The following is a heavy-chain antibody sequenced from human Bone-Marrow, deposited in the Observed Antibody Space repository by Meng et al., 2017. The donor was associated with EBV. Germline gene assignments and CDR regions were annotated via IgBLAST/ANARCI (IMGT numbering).Heavy chain of an antibody. CDR3: ASESGRGFTPDY. Sequence: QGSLVQAGAGGKKPGSSVQGPCKTPGGTFRRDAISWVRQAPGQGLEWMGGLIPMSDATHYAQKFQGRVTITADESTSTHYMDLSGLRSEDTAVYYCASESGRGFTPDYWGQGTPVTVSS. CDR1: GGTFRRDA. CDR2: LIPMSDAT. V-gene: IGHV1-69*01. D-gene: IGHD3-10*01. J-gene: IGHJ4*02.